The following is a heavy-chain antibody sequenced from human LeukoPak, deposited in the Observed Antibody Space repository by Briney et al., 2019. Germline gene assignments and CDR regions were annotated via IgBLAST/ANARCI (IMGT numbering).Heavy chain of an antibody. CDR1: GFTFSSYS. CDR3: ARVQRGYSYGFLFDY. Sequence: GGSLRLXCAASGFTFSSYSMNWVRQAPGKGLEWVSSISSSSSYIYYADSAKGRFTISRDNAKNSLYLQMNSLRAEDTAVYSWARVQRGYSYGFLFDYWGQGTLVTVSS. J-gene: IGHJ4*02. CDR2: ISSSSSYI. D-gene: IGHD5-18*01. V-gene: IGHV3-21*01.